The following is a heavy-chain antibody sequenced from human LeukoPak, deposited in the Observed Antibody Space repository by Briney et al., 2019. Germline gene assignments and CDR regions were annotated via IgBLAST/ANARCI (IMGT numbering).Heavy chain of an antibody. Sequence: GGSLRLSCAASGFTFSSYSMNWVRQAPGKGLKWVSSISSSSSYIYYADSVKGRFTISRDNAKNSLYLQMNSLRAEDTAVYYCARDLIAVAGDNWFDPWGQGTLVTVSS. D-gene: IGHD6-19*01. CDR1: GFTFSSYS. V-gene: IGHV3-21*01. CDR2: ISSSSSYI. J-gene: IGHJ5*02. CDR3: ARDLIAVAGDNWFDP.